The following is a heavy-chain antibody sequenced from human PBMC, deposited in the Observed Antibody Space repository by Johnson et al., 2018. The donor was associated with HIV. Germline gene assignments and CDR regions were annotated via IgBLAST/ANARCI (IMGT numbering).Heavy chain of an antibody. V-gene: IGHV3-30*04. J-gene: IGHJ3*02. Sequence: QVQLVESGGGLVQPGRSLRLSCTASGFTFSSYAMHWVRQAPGKGLEWVAVISYDGGETYYVDSVKGRFTISRDNANNLLYLQMSSLRVEDTAVYYCARESGHFGVSAFDMWGQGTMVTVSS. CDR1: GFTFSSYA. CDR3: ARESGHFGVSAFDM. D-gene: IGHD3-10*01. CDR2: ISYDGGET.